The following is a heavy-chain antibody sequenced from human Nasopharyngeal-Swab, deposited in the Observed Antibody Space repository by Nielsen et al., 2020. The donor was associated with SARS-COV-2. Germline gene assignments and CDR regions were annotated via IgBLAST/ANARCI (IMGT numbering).Heavy chain of an antibody. CDR2: INPDGSEK. J-gene: IGHJ3*01. CDR1: GFTFSSSG. CDR3: ARDWSRAADV. Sequence: GESLKISCAASGFTFSSSGMDWVRQAPGKGLEWVADINPDGSEKFYVDSVKGRFTISRDNAKNSMSLQMNSLRVEDTAVYYCARDWSRAADVWGQGTMVTVSS. V-gene: IGHV3-7*01. D-gene: IGHD2-15*01.